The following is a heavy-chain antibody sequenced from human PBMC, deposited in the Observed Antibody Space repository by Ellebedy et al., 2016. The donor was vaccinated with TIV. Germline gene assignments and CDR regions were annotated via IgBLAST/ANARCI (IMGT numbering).Heavy chain of an antibody. CDR3: AKGSSSGFNCDRVGFQY. J-gene: IGHJ4*02. CDR1: GFTFGSFA. D-gene: IGHD1-20*01. CDR2: ISGDGVNT. V-gene: IGHV3-23*01. Sequence: GGSLRLSCAASGFTFGSFAMHWVRQAPGKGLEWLSVISGDGVNTYSAASVKGRFTITRDNFKKTLFLQVNRLRAEDTAVYYCAKGSSSGFNCDRVGFQYWGQGTLVTVSS.